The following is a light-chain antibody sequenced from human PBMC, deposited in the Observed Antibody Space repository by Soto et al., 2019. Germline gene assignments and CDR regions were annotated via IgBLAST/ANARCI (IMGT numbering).Light chain of an antibody. CDR3: QQYGNPQRT. Sequence: EIVLTHSPGTLSLSPGERATLSCRASQIVNNNYLAWYQQKPGQPPRLVIYAASSRATGVPDRFSGSGSGTDFTLTISRLEPEDFAVYYCQQYGNPQRTFGQGTKVEIK. V-gene: IGKV3-20*01. CDR1: QIVNNNY. CDR2: AAS. J-gene: IGKJ1*01.